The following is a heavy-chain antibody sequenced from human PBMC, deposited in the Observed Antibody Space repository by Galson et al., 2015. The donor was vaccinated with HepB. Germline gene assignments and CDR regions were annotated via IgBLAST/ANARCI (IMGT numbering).Heavy chain of an antibody. J-gene: IGHJ6*02. CDR1: GFRFAYYG. D-gene: IGHD2-2*01. V-gene: IGHV3-23*01. CDR2: ITNTGGST. CDR3: AKCSILASSYFYGIDV. Sequence: SLRLSCAASGFRFAYYGMSWVRQAPGKGLEWLSPITNTGGSTYYADSVKGRFTISRDNSNNTVYLQLNNVKAEDSAVYYCAKCSILASSYFYGIDVCGQGTTVTVSS.